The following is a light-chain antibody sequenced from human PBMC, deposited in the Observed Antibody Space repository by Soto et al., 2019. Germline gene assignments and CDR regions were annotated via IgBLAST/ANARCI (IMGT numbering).Light chain of an antibody. CDR2: GAS. V-gene: IGKV3-20*01. CDR3: QQYCSSGT. Sequence: TQSPSTLSASVVDRVTSTCRASQSVRSDVAWYQQKPGQAPRLFIYGASTRATGIPDRFSGSGSGTDFSLTISRLEPEDFAVYYCQQYCSSGTFGQGAKVDIK. J-gene: IGKJ1*01. CDR1: QSVRSD.